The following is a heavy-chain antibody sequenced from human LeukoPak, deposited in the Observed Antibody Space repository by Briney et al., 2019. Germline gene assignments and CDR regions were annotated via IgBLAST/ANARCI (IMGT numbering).Heavy chain of an antibody. Sequence: PGGTLRLSCATSGFIFRHRCMNWVRRAPGKGLEWVSGIRADAVTTYYADSVKGRFIISRDNSKNTVYLQMNSLSAEDAAVYYCARRLSYFGYSYGPAFDYWGQGTLVTVSS. V-gene: IGHV3-23*01. J-gene: IGHJ4*02. CDR1: GFIFRHRC. D-gene: IGHD5-18*01. CDR2: IRADAVTT. CDR3: ARRLSYFGYSYGPAFDY.